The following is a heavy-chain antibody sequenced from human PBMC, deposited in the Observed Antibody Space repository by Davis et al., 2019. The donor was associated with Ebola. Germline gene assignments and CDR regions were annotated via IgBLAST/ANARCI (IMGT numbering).Heavy chain of an antibody. Sequence: AASVKVSCKASGYTFTGYYMHWVRQAPGQGLEWMGWISAYNGNTNYAQKLQGRVTMTTDTSTSTAYMELRSLRSDDTAVYYCARDSMVRGNDYWGQGTLVTVSS. CDR2: ISAYNGNT. D-gene: IGHD3-10*01. CDR1: GYTFTGYY. V-gene: IGHV1-18*04. J-gene: IGHJ4*02. CDR3: ARDSMVRGNDY.